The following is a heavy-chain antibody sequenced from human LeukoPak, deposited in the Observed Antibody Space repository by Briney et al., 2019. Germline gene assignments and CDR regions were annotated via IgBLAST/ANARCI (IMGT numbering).Heavy chain of an antibody. Sequence: ASVKVSCKASGYNFPTYDINWVRQATGQGLEWMGWLNPTSGNTAYAQKFQGRVTITSNTSISTAYMELSSLRSEDTAVYYCARGRSMWYYDTSGYYTTSSEYNRFDPWGQGTLVTVSS. J-gene: IGHJ5*02. CDR1: GYNFPTYD. V-gene: IGHV1-8*03. CDR3: ARGRSMWYYDTSGYYTTSSEYNRFDP. CDR2: LNPTSGNT. D-gene: IGHD3-22*01.